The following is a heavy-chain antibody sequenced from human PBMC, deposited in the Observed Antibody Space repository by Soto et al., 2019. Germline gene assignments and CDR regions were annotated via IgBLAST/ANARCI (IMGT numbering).Heavy chain of an antibody. CDR2: IFYSGST. D-gene: IGHD2-2*01. V-gene: IGHV4-31*03. CDR3: ASSSTSLGMDV. Sequence: QVQLQESGPGLVKPSQTLSLTCTVSCGSISSGGYYWSWVRQHPGKGLEWIGYIFYSGSTYYNPSLTSRVTISVDTSKNQFSLKLSSVTAADTAVYYCASSSTSLGMDVWGQGTTVTVS. CDR1: CGSISSGGYY. J-gene: IGHJ6*02.